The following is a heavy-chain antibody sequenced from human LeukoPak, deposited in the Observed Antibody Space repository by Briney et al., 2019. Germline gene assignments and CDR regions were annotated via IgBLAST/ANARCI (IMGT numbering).Heavy chain of an antibody. J-gene: IGHJ4*02. Sequence: GGSLRLSCAASGFTFSNYAMIWVRQAPGRGLEWVASTSASGGDRYYVDSVMGRFTISRGNSKNTLYLQMNSLRAEDTAIYYCTKDPHAVATPRVYWGQGILVTVSS. CDR2: TSASGGDR. V-gene: IGHV3-23*01. CDR3: TKDPHAVATPRVY. CDR1: GFTFSNYA. D-gene: IGHD2-21*02.